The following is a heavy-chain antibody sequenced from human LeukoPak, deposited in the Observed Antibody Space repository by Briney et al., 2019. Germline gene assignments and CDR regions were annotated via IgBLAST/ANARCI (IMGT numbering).Heavy chain of an antibody. CDR3: ANLDYGDSRGVDFDY. V-gene: IGHV3-21*01. CDR1: GFTFSSYS. J-gene: IGHJ4*02. CDR2: ISSSSSYI. Sequence: GGSLRLSCAASGFTFSSYSMNWVRQAPGKGLEWVSSISSSSSYIYYADSVKGRFTISRDNAKNSLYLQMNSLRAEDTAVYYCANLDYGDSRGVDFDYWGQGTLVTVSS. D-gene: IGHD4-17*01.